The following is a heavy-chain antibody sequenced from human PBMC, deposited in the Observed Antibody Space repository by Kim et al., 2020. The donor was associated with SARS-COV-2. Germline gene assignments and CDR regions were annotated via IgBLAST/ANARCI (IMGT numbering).Heavy chain of an antibody. V-gene: IGHV4-30-2*01. Sequence: SETLSLTCAVSGGSISSGGYSWSWIRQPPGKGLEWIGYIYHSGSTYYNPSLKSRVTISVDRSKNQFSLKLSSVTAADTAVYYCARRSYYGSGSPCFDPWGQGTLVTVSS. CDR2: IYHSGST. J-gene: IGHJ5*02. D-gene: IGHD3-10*01. CDR1: GGSISSGGYS. CDR3: ARRSYYGSGSPCFDP.